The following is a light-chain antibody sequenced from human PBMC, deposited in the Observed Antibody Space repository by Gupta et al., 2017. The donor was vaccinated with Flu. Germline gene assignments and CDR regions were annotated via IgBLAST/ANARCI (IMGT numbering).Light chain of an antibody. Sequence: PSSLSASVGDRVTITCRASQSISSYLNWYQQKPGEAPKLLIYAASSLQSGVPSRFSGSGSGTDFTLTISSLQPEDFATYYCQQSYSTPRTFGQGTKVEIK. CDR3: QQSYSTPRT. V-gene: IGKV1-39*01. CDR2: AAS. J-gene: IGKJ1*01. CDR1: QSISSY.